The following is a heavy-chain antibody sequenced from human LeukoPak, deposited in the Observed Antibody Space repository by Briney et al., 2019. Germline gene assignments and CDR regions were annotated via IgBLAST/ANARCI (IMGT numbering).Heavy chain of an antibody. J-gene: IGHJ4*02. CDR3: ATSDVLPGDY. CDR1: GYTFENYG. CDR2: ISGHNDNA. D-gene: IGHD6-6*01. V-gene: IGHV1-18*01. Sequence: ASVKVSCKASGYTFENYGIMWVRQAPGQGLEWMGWISGHNDNAKYAQKVQGRVTMTTDTSTGTAYLEPRSLRSDDAAVYYCATSDVLPGDYWGQGTLVTVSS.